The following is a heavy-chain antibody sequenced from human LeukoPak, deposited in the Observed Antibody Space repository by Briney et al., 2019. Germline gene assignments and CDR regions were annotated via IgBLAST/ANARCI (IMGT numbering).Heavy chain of an antibody. CDR3: TRVGYIDEGIDY. V-gene: IGHV3-33*01. J-gene: IGHJ4*02. CDR2: IWYDGSNK. D-gene: IGHD5-24*01. Sequence: GGSLRLSCAASGFTFSSYGMHWVRQAPGRGLEWVAVIWYDGSNKYYADSVKGRFTISRDNSKNTLYLQMNSLRAEDTAIYYCTRVGYIDEGIDYWGQGTLVTVSS. CDR1: GFTFSSYG.